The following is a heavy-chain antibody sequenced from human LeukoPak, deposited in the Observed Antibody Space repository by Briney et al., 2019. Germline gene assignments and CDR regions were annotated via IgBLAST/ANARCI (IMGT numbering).Heavy chain of an antibody. CDR3: ASGVEGSSRNYFDY. J-gene: IGHJ4*02. CDR1: GFTFSSFS. CDR2: ISSSSSYI. D-gene: IGHD6-6*01. V-gene: IGHV3-21*01. Sequence: GGSLRLSCAASGFTFSSFSMNWVRQAPGKGLEWVSSISSSSSYIYYADSVKGRLTISRDNAKNSLFLQMNSLRAEDTAVYYCASGVEGSSRNYFDYWGQGTLVTVSS.